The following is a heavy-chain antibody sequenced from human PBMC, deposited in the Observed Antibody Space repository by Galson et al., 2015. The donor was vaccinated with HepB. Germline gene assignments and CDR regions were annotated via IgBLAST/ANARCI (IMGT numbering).Heavy chain of an antibody. Sequence: SLRLSCAASGFTFSSYGMHWVRQAPGKGLEWVAVIWYDGSNKYYADSVKGRFTISRDNSKNTLYLQMNSLRAEDTAVYYCARGFHYYDSSGYCDYWGQGTLVTVSS. V-gene: IGHV3-33*01. CDR2: IWYDGSNK. J-gene: IGHJ4*02. CDR1: GFTFSSYG. D-gene: IGHD3-22*01. CDR3: ARGFHYYDSSGYCDY.